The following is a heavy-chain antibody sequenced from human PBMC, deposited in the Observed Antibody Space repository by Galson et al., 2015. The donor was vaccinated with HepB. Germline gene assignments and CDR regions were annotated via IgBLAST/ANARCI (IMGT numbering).Heavy chain of an antibody. V-gene: IGHV4-59*01. CDR1: GGSISSYY. CDR2: IYSSGST. CDR3: ARFSGHDGAFDI. D-gene: IGHD5-12*01. J-gene: IGHJ3*02. Sequence: SETLSLTCTVSGGSISSYYWSWIRQPPGKGLEWIGYIYSSGSTNYNPSLKSRVTISVDTYKSQFSLKLNSVTAADTAVYYCARFSGHDGAFDIWGQGTMVSVSS.